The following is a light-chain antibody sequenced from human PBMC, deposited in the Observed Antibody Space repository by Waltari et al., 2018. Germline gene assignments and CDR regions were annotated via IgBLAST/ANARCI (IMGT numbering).Light chain of an antibody. CDR1: QGSSSR. Sequence: CRARQGSSSRLAWYQQNPGKAPKLLIYTASTLQSGVPSRFSGSGSGTEFALIITTLQPEDFATYFCLQAYSVPRTFGQGTKLECK. CDR2: TAS. J-gene: IGKJ2*01. CDR3: LQAYSVPRT. V-gene: IGKV1-12*01.